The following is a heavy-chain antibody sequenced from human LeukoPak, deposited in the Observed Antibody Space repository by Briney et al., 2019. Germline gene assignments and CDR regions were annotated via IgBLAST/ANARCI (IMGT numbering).Heavy chain of an antibody. J-gene: IGHJ5*02. Sequence: PSVTPSLTCAVAGYSISSGYYWGWIRQPPGKGLEWIGSIYHSGSTYYNPSLKSRVTISVDTSKNQFSLKLSSVTAADTAVYYCARCLSPEGRWFYPWDQGTLVTVSS. CDR3: ARCLSPEGRWFYP. CDR1: GYSISSGYY. CDR2: IYHSGST. V-gene: IGHV4-38-2*01.